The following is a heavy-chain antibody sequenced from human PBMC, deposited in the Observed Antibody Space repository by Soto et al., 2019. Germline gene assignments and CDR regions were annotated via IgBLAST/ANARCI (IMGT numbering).Heavy chain of an antibody. V-gene: IGHV1-69*01. CDR2: IIPYYNTL. Sequence: QAQVVQSGAEVRKPGSSVKLSCKASEGTFNSYAIAWVRQAPGQGLEWMGGIIPYYNTLNYAQKFQDRVTITADDYTNTVYMELSSLSSDDTAVYFCASGASRWYPYFFASLAQGTLVTVSS. CDR1: EGTFNSYA. J-gene: IGHJ4*02. CDR3: ASGASRWYPYFFAS. D-gene: IGHD6-13*01.